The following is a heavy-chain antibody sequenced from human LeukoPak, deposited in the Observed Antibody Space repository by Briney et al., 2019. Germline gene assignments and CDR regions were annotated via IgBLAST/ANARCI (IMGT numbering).Heavy chain of an antibody. V-gene: IGHV1-69*13. CDR1: GGTFSSYA. J-gene: IGHJ4*02. CDR2: IIPIFGTA. CDR3: ARCHTAGYSRLYYFDY. Sequence: GASVKVSCKASGGTFSSYAISWARQAPGQGLEWMGGIIPIFGTANYAQKFQGRVTITADESTSTAYMELSSLRSEDTAVYYCARCHTAGYSRLYYFDYWGQGTLVTVSS. D-gene: IGHD6-13*01.